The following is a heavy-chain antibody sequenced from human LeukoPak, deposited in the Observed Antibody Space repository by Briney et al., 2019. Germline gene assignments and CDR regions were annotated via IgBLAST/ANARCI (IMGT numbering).Heavy chain of an antibody. J-gene: IGHJ3*02. V-gene: IGHV3-48*04. CDR2: ISSSSSTI. CDR1: GFTFSSYS. Sequence: GGSLRLSCAASGFTFSSYSMNWVRQAPGKGLEWVSYISSSSSTIYYADSVKGRFTISRDNAKNSLYLQMNSLRAEDTAVYYCARDRLLLWFGELATSLDAFDIWGQGTMVTVSS. CDR3: ARDRLLLWFGELATSLDAFDI. D-gene: IGHD3-10*01.